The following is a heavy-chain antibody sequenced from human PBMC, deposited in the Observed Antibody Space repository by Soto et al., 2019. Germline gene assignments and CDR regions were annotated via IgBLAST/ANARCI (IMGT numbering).Heavy chain of an antibody. CDR3: ARDPFGQTYPFVYDY. D-gene: IGHD3-3*01. Sequence: QVQLVESGGGVVQPERSLRLSCAASGFTFSRYGMHWVRQTPGKGLEWVAVISDNGSDKYYGDSVKGRFTISRDNSKNTLDLQMNSLRAEDTAVYFCARDPFGQTYPFVYDYWGQGTLVTVSS. J-gene: IGHJ4*02. V-gene: IGHV3-30*03. CDR2: ISDNGSDK. CDR1: GFTFSRYG.